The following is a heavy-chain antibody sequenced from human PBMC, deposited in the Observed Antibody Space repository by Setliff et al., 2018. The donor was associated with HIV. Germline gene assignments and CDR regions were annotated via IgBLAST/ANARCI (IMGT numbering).Heavy chain of an antibody. Sequence: GASVKVSCKVYGYTLSELSIHWVRQAPGKGLEWMGYFDPQDGETVYAQKFQGRVTLTEDTSTGTAYMELSGLRSEDTAVYYCVVGHYRSSSGWGQGTMVTVSS. V-gene: IGHV1-24*01. D-gene: IGHD6-6*01. CDR3: VVGHYRSSSG. J-gene: IGHJ4*02. CDR2: FDPQDGET. CDR1: GYTLSELS.